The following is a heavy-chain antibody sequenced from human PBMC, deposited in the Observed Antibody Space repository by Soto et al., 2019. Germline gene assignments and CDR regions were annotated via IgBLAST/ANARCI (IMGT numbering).Heavy chain of an antibody. J-gene: IGHJ5*02. Sequence: GGSLRLSCAASGFVFGSYAMHWVRQAPGKGLEWVAVIMYDGNTEYYADSVKGRFTLSRDNSKNILSVQMNSLRAEDTAVYYCTRPTCDGGNCYFAHWGRGTLVTVSS. CDR3: TRPTCDGGNCYFAH. CDR2: IMYDGNTE. CDR1: GFVFGSYA. D-gene: IGHD2-21*01. V-gene: IGHV3-30-3*01.